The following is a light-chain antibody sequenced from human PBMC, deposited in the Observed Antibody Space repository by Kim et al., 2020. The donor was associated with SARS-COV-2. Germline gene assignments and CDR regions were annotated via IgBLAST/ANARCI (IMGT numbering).Light chain of an antibody. CDR1: SSNIGAGYD. V-gene: IGLV1-40*01. J-gene: IGLJ1*01. Sequence: QSMLTQPPSVSGAPGQRVTISCTGSSSNIGAGYDVHWYQQLPGTAPKLLIYGNSNRPSGVPDRFSGSKSGTSASLAITGLQAEDEADYYCQSYDSSFYVFGTGTKVTVL. CDR3: QSYDSSFYV. CDR2: GNS.